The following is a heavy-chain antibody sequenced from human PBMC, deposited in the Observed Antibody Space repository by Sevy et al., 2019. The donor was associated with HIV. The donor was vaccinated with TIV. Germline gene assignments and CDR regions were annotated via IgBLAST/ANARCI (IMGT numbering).Heavy chain of an antibody. Sequence: GGSLRLSCAASGFTFSNYGMHWVRQAPGKGLEWVALISYDGSNKYYADSVKGRFTISRDNSKNTLYLQMSSLRAEDTAVYYCAKGPHSTTSNPGEYYYHYGMDVWGQGTTVTVSS. CDR1: GFTFSNYG. D-gene: IGHD2-2*01. J-gene: IGHJ6*02. CDR2: ISYDGSNK. V-gene: IGHV3-30*18. CDR3: AKGPHSTTSNPGEYYYHYGMDV.